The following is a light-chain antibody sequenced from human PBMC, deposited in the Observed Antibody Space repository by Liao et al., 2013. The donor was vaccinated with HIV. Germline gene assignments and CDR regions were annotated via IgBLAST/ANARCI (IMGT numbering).Light chain of an antibody. V-gene: IGLV3-1*01. Sequence: SYELTQPPSVSVSPGQTASITCSGDKLGDKYACWYQQKPGQSPVLVIYQDNSRPSGIPERFSGSSSGTTVTLTISGAQVEDEADYYCQAWDSSTAVVFGGGTKLTVL. CDR2: QDN. CDR3: QAWDSSTAVV. J-gene: IGLJ2*01. CDR1: KLGDKY.